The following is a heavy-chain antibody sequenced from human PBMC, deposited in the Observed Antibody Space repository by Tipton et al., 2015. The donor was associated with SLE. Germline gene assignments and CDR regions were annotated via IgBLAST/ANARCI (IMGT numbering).Heavy chain of an antibody. Sequence: GSLRLSCAASGFTFSSYWMSWVRQAPGKGLEWVANIKQDGSEKYYVDSVKGRFTISRDNAKNSLYLQMNSLRAKDTAVYYCARLVAVAGYYFDYWGQGTLVTVSS. CDR2: IKQDGSEK. CDR3: ARLVAVAGYYFDY. J-gene: IGHJ4*02. CDR1: GFTFSSYW. V-gene: IGHV3-7*01. D-gene: IGHD6-19*01.